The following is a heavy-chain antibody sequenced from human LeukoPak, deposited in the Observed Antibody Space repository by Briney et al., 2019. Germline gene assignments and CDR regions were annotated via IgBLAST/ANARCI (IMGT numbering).Heavy chain of an antibody. Sequence: GGSLRLSCAASGFAVSGHYMTWVRQAPGKGLEWVGRTRNKANGYTTEYVASVKGRFTIFRDESKNSMYLQMNSLITEDTAVYYCARGARGVVVSGANYYGMDVWGQGTTVTVSS. CDR1: GFAVSGHY. CDR3: ARGARGVVVSGANYYGMDV. J-gene: IGHJ6*02. V-gene: IGHV3-72*01. D-gene: IGHD2-2*01. CDR2: TRNKANGYTT.